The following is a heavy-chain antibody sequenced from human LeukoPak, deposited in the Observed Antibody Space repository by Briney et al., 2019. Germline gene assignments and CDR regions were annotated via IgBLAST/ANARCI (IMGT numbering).Heavy chain of an antibody. J-gene: IGHJ4*02. Sequence: GGSLRLSCAASGFTDSSNYMSWVRQAPGKGLEWVSVVYSGVNTYYADSVKGRFTISRDNSKNTLYLQMNSLRAEDTAVYYCARVMDYFDYWGQGTLVTVSS. CDR2: VYSGVNT. D-gene: IGHD5-24*01. CDR1: GFTDSSNY. CDR3: ARVMDYFDY. V-gene: IGHV3-53*01.